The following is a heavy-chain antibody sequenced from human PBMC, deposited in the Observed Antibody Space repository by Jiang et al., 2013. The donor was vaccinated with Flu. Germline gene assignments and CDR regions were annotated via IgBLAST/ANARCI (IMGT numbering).Heavy chain of an antibody. Sequence: SVKVSCKASGGTFSSYTISWVRQAPGQGLEWMGRIIPILGIANYAQKFQGRVTITADKSTSTAYMELSSLRSEDTAVYYCAREVPPRPSHFWSGYFAQYNWFDPWGQGTLVTVSS. D-gene: IGHD3-3*02. CDR2: IIPILGIA. CDR3: AREVPPRPSHFWSGYFAQYNWFDP. CDR1: GGTFSSYT. J-gene: IGHJ5*02. V-gene: IGHV1-69*04.